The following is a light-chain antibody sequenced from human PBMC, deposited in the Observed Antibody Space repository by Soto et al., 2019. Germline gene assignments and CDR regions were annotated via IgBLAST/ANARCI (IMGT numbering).Light chain of an antibody. V-gene: IGLV2-14*01. J-gene: IGLJ1*01. CDR3: SSYTSSSTLVV. Sequence: QSALTQPASVSRSPGQSITISCTGTSSDVGDYNYVSWYQQHPGKAPKLMIYDVSNRPSGVSNRFSGSKSGNTASLTISGLQAEDEADYYCSSYTSSSTLVVFGTGTKLTVL. CDR2: DVS. CDR1: SSDVGDYNY.